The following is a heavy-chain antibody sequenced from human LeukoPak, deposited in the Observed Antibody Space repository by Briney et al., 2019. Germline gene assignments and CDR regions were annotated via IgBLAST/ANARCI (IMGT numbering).Heavy chain of an antibody. J-gene: IGHJ4*02. Sequence: XGSLRLSCAASGFTFSSYGMNWVRQAXGKGLEWVSFISSGSSYIYNADSVKGRFTISRDNAKNSLYLQMNSLRAEDTAVYYCARDRLWGYDILTGSGALDYWGQGTLVTVSS. CDR3: ARDRLWGYDILTGSGALDY. D-gene: IGHD3-9*01. V-gene: IGHV3-21*01. CDR2: ISSGSSYI. CDR1: GFTFSSYG.